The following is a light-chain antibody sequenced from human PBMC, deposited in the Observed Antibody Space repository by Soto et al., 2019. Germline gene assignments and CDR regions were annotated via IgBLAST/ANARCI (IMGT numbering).Light chain of an antibody. Sequence: EIVLAQSPGIVSLSPGERATLSCRASQSVSSNLAWYQQKPGQAPRLLIYGASTRAAGIPARFSGSGSGTDFTLTISRLEPEDFAVYYCQQYGSSPLTFGGGTKVDIK. J-gene: IGKJ4*01. CDR1: QSVSSN. CDR3: QQYGSSPLT. V-gene: IGKV3-20*01. CDR2: GAS.